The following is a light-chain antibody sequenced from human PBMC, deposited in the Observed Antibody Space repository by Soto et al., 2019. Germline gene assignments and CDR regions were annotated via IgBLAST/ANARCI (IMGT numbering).Light chain of an antibody. CDR1: QSITRY. CDR3: QQCYSTPFT. CDR2: DAS. Sequence: DIQMTQSPSSLSASVGDRVNITCRASQSITRYLTWYQQKPGKAPKLLMYDASSLQRGVPPRFSGSRSGTDFTLTISSLQPEDFATYYCQQCYSTPFTFGPGTTVDIK. J-gene: IGKJ3*01. V-gene: IGKV1-39*01.